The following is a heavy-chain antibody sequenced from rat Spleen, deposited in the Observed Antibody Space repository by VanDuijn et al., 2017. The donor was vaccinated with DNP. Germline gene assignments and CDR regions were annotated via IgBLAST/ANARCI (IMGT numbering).Heavy chain of an antibody. V-gene: IGHV5-7*01. J-gene: IGHJ4*01. CDR2: ISYNGSST. CDR1: GFTFSDYY. Sequence: EVQLVESGGGLVQPGRSLKLSCAVSGFTFSDYYMAWVRQAPAKGLEWVATISYNGSSTWYRDSVKGRFTISRDNAQSTLYLQMDSLRSEDTATYYCARHRTIMPYYYSMDAWGQGASGTVSS. D-gene: IGHD1-12*01. CDR3: ARHRTIMPYYYSMDA.